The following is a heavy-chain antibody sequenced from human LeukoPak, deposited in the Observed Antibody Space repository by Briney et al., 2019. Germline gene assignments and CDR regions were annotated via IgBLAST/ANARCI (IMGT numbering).Heavy chain of an antibody. CDR2: FDPEDGET. CDR1: GYTLTELS. V-gene: IGHV1-24*01. Sequence: ASVKVSCKVSGYTLTELSMHWVRQAPGKGLEWMGGFDPEDGETIYAQKFQGRVTMTEDTSTDTAYMELSSLRSEDTAVYYCVTSAGFRGVATITNSDYWGQGTLVTVSS. CDR3: VTSAGFRGVATITNSDY. J-gene: IGHJ4*02. D-gene: IGHD5-12*01.